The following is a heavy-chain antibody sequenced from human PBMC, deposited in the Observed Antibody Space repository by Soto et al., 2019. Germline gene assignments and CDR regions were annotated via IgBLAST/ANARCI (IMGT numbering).Heavy chain of an antibody. CDR3: VRDGTKTLRDWFDP. Sequence: PSETLSLTCTVSGASISGFYWSWIRKSAGKGLEWIGRIYATGTTDYNPSLKSRVMMSVDTSNKQFSLKLRSVTAADTAVYYCVRDGTKTLRDWFDPWGQGISVTVSS. V-gene: IGHV4-4*07. J-gene: IGHJ5*02. CDR2: IYATGTT. CDR1: GASISGFY. D-gene: IGHD1-1*01.